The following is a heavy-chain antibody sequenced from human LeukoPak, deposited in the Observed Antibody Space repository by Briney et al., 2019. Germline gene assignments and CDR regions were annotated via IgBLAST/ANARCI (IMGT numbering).Heavy chain of an antibody. D-gene: IGHD6-19*01. Sequence: GRSLRLSCAASGFTFDDYAMHWVRQAPGQGLERVSGISWNSGSIGYADSVKGRFTISRDNAKNSLYLQMNSLRAEDTALYYCAKDLGTDSSGWTYYFDYWGQGTLVTVSS. V-gene: IGHV3-9*01. CDR1: GFTFDDYA. CDR3: AKDLGTDSSGWTYYFDY. CDR2: ISWNSGSI. J-gene: IGHJ4*02.